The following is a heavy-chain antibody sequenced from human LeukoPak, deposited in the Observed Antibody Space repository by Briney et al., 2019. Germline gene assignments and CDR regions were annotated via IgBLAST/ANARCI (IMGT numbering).Heavy chain of an antibody. V-gene: IGHV3-23*01. CDR3: AKEVGYDSSDYLVY. Sequence: GGSLRLSCAVSGFTFIKYAMSWVRQAPGKGLEWVSAISGSGDSTYYADSVKGRFTVPRDNSKNTLYLQMNSLRVEDTALYYCAKEVGYDSSDYLVYWGQGTLVTVSS. CDR2: ISGSGDST. J-gene: IGHJ4*02. D-gene: IGHD3-22*01. CDR1: GFTFIKYA.